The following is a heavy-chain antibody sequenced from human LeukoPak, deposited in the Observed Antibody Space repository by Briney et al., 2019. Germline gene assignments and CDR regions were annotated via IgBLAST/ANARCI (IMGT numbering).Heavy chain of an antibody. V-gene: IGHV3-21*01. CDR3: ARDEPTVTTGPPVGS. CDR1: GFTFSSYS. J-gene: IGHJ4*02. CDR2: ISSNSVYI. Sequence: GGSLRLSCAASGFTFSSYSVNWVRQAPGRGLEWVSSISSNSVYIYYADSVKGRFTISRDNAKNSLYLQMNSLRAEDTAVYYCARDEPTVTTGPPVGSWGQGTLVTVSS. D-gene: IGHD4-17*01.